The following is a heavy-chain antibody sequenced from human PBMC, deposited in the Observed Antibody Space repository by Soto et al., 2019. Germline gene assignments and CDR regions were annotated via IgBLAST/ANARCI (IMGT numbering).Heavy chain of an antibody. CDR3: AREWVDCSSTSCYPPYYYYGMDV. J-gene: IGHJ6*02. CDR2: INPSGGST. V-gene: IGHV1-46*01. CDR1: GYTFTSYY. D-gene: IGHD2-2*01. Sequence: ASVKVSCKASGYTFTSYYMHWVRQAPGQGLEWMGIINPSGGSTSYAQKFQGRVTMTRDTSTSTVYMELSSLRSEDTAVYYCAREWVDCSSTSCYPPYYYYGMDVWGQGTTVTVSS.